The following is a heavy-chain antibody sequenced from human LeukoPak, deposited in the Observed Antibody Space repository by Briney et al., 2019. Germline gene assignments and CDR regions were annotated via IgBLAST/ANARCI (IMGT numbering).Heavy chain of an antibody. CDR1: GFTFSSYA. CDR3: ASNGEGSGIAAPESLFDI. CDR2: ISYDGSNK. J-gene: IGHJ3*02. V-gene: IGHV3-30-3*01. D-gene: IGHD6-13*01. Sequence: AGGSLRLSCAASGFTFSSYAMHWVRQAPGKGLEWVAVISYDGSNKYYADSVKGRFTISRDNSKNTLYLQMNSLRAEDTAVYYCASNGEGSGIAAPESLFDIWGQGTMVTVSS.